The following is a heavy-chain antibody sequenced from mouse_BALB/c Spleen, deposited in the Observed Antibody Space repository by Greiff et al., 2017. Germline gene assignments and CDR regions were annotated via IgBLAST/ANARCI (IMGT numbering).Heavy chain of an antibody. V-gene: IGHV5-6-4*01. CDR2: ISSGGSYT. J-gene: IGHJ2*01. CDR3: TRDEVGTAADY. CDR1: GFTFSSYT. Sequence: EVHLVESGGGLVKPGGSLKLSCAVSGFTFSSYTMSWVRQTPEKRLEWVATISSGGSYTYYPDSVKGRFTISRDNTKNTLYLQMISLKSEDTAMYYCTRDEVGTAADYWGEGTTVTVSS. D-gene: IGHD1-1*02.